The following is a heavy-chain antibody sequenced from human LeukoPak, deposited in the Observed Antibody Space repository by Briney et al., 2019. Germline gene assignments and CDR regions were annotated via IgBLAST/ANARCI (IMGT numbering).Heavy chain of an antibody. CDR2: INHSGST. V-gene: IGHV4-34*01. CDR1: GGSFSDYY. J-gene: IGHJ4*02. D-gene: IGHD3-22*01. CDR3: ARAHYDSSGYYVSDYFDY. Sequence: SETLSLTCAVYGGSFSDYYWSWIRQPPGKGLEWIGEINHSGSTNYNPSLKSRVIISVDTSKKQFSLKLSSVAAADTAVYYCARAHYDSSGYYVSDYFDYRGQGTLVTVSS.